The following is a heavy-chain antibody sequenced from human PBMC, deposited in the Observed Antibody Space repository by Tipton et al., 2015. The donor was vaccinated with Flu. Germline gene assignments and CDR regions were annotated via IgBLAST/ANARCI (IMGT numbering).Heavy chain of an antibody. CDR1: GGSMSSYY. V-gene: IGHV4-59*08. CDR3: ARRDYSNYVSEPKNWFDP. Sequence: TLSLTCTVSGGSMSSYYWSWIRQSPGKGLEWIGNIHRSGNTYYKSSLKARLTLSIDTSNNQFSLRLLSVTATDTAVYYCARRDYSNYVSEPKNWFDPWGQGILVTVSS. CDR2: IHRSGNT. D-gene: IGHD4-11*01. J-gene: IGHJ5*02.